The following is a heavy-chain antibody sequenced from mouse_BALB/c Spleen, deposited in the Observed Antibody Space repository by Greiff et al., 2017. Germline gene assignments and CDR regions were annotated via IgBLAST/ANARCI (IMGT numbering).Heavy chain of an antibody. Sequence: EVQLQQSGPGLVKPSQSLSLTCTVTGYSITSDYAWNWIRQFPGNKLEWMGYISYSGSTSYNPSLKSRISITRDTSKNQFFLQLNSVTTEDTATYYCARWPHFDYWGQGTTLTVSS. CDR1: GYSITSDYA. CDR3: ARWPHFDY. V-gene: IGHV3-2*02. CDR2: ISYSGST. D-gene: IGHD6-1*01. J-gene: IGHJ2*01.